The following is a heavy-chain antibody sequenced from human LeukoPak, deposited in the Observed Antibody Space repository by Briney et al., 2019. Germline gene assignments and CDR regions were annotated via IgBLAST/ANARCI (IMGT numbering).Heavy chain of an antibody. Sequence: SETLSLTCAVYGGSLSGYYWTWIRQPPGKGLEWIGEINHSGGTNYNPSLKSRVTILADKSKHQFSLKLTSVTAADTAVYYCARGHPLLDYWGQGTLVTVSS. CDR1: GGSLSGYY. D-gene: IGHD2-21*02. CDR2: INHSGGT. CDR3: ARGHPLLDY. J-gene: IGHJ4*02. V-gene: IGHV4-34*01.